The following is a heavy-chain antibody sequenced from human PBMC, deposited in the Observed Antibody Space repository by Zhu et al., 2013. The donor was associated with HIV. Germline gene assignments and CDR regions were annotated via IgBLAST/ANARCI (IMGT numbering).Heavy chain of an antibody. V-gene: IGHV1-46*01. CDR3: ARDPTVTPFNWFDP. J-gene: IGHJ5*02. Sequence: QVQLVQSGTEVKEPGASVKISCKASGYTFATYHMHWLRQAPGQGLEWMGVIDPRGGSTTYAQNFQGRLSMTRDTATSTVHMDLSRLTSDDTAVYYCARDPTVTPFNWFDPWGQGTLVTVSS. CDR1: GYTFATYH. D-gene: IGHD4-17*01. CDR2: IDPRGGST.